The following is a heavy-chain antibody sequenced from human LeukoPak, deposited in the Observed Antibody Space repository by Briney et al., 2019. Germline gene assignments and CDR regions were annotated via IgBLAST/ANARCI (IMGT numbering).Heavy chain of an antibody. CDR2: ISSSGSTI. V-gene: IGHV3-48*03. CDR3: AELGITMIGGV. Sequence: GGSLRLSCAASGFTFNKYWMTWVRQAPGKGLEWVSYISSSGSTIYYADSVKGRFTISRDNAKNSLYLQMNSLRAEDTAVYYCAELGITMIGGVWGKGTTVTISS. J-gene: IGHJ6*04. D-gene: IGHD3-10*02. CDR1: GFTFNKYW.